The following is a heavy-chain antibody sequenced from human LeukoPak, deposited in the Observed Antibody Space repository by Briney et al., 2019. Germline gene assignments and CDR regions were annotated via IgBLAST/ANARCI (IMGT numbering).Heavy chain of an antibody. V-gene: IGHV3-30*01. CDR2: ISYDGSNK. CDR1: GFTFSSYA. Sequence: GGSLRLSCAASGFTFSSYAMHWVRQAPGKGLEWVAVISYDGSNKYYADSVKGRFTISRDNSKNTLYLQMNSLRAEDTAVYYCASRRSGSRGEVDYWGQGTLVTVSS. J-gene: IGHJ4*02. CDR3: ASRRSGSRGEVDY. D-gene: IGHD3-22*01.